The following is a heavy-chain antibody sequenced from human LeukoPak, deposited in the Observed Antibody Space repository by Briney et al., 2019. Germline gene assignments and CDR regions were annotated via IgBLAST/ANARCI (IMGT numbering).Heavy chain of an antibody. D-gene: IGHD3-3*01. Sequence: SETLSLTCTVSGGSISSNYWSWIRQPPGKGLEWIGYIYYSGSTNYNPSLKSRVTISVDTSKNQFSLKLSSVTAADTAVYYCARDAPARPGVLKRGFSYYYGMDVWGQGTTVTVSS. CDR3: ARDAPARPGVLKRGFSYYYGMDV. J-gene: IGHJ6*02. V-gene: IGHV4-59*01. CDR1: GGSISSNY. CDR2: IYYSGST.